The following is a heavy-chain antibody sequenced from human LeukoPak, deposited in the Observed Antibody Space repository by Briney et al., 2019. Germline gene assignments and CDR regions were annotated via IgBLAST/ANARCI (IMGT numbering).Heavy chain of an antibody. CDR2: ISYDGSNK. CDR1: GFTFSHYY. Sequence: GGSLRLSCAASGFTFSHYYMTWVRQAPGKGLEWVAVISYDGSNKYYADSVKGRFTISRDNSKNTLYLQMNSLRADDTAVYYCAKGGSSYSEMDYWGQGTLVTVSS. D-gene: IGHD4-11*01. V-gene: IGHV3-30*18. CDR3: AKGGSSYSEMDY. J-gene: IGHJ4*02.